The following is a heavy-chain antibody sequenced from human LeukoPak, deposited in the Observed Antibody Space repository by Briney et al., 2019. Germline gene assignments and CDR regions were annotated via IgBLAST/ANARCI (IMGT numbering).Heavy chain of an antibody. V-gene: IGHV1-8*01. D-gene: IGHD2-15*01. Sequence: ASVKVSCKASGYTFTSYDINWVRQATGQGLEWMGWMNPNSGNTGNAQKFQGRVTMTRNTSISTAYMELSSLRSEDTAVYYCAREGYCSGGSCYGGFDYWGQGTLVTVSS. CDR1: GYTFTSYD. CDR3: AREGYCSGGSCYGGFDY. CDR2: MNPNSGNT. J-gene: IGHJ4*02.